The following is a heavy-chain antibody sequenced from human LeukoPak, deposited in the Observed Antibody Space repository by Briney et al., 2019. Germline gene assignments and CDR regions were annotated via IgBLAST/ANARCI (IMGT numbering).Heavy chain of an antibody. CDR3: ARDGLSYTNPNNWFDP. J-gene: IGHJ5*02. CDR1: GYPFTSSY. Sequence: ASVKVSCKASGYPFTSSYINWVRQAPGQGLEWMGWISAYNGDTNYAQNLQGRVTMTTDTSTDTAYMELRSLRSDDTAVYYCARDGLSYTNPNNWFDPWGQGTLVTVSS. V-gene: IGHV1-18*01. CDR2: ISAYNGDT. D-gene: IGHD2-2*02.